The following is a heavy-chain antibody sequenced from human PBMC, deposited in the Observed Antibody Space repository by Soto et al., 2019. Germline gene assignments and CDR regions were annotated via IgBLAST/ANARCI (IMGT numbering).Heavy chain of an antibody. Sequence: EVQLVESGGGLVQPGGSVKVSCAASGVTFSSYEVNWVRQAPGKGLEWVSSISGSGASTYYAESVKGRFTISRDNAQDTVDVQMNSLRAEDTASYYCTFLWFGEFHVETFDIWGHVTMVTVSS. D-gene: IGHD3-10*01. CDR1: GVTFSSYE. V-gene: IGHV3-48*03. J-gene: IGHJ3*02. CDR3: TFLWFGEFHVETFDI. CDR2: ISGSGAST.